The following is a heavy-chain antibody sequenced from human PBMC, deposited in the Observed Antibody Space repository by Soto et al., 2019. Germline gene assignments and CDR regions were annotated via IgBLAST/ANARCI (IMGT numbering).Heavy chain of an antibody. CDR3: AHGEGIVKSIVYFDS. Sequence: PSVKVSCKVSGYFLTALSIHWVRQAPGKGLEWMGGFDREDGETIYAQKFQGRVTMTEDTSTDSAYMELSSLTSEDTAIYYCAHGEGIVKSIVYFDSWG. CDR2: FDREDGET. J-gene: IGHJ4*01. V-gene: IGHV1-24*01. D-gene: IGHD1-26*01. CDR1: GYFLTALS.